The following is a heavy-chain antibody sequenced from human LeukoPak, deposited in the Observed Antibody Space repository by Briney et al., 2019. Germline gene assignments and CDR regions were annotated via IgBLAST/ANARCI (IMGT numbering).Heavy chain of an antibody. CDR2: ISYDGSNK. CDR3: ANDRWQWLAFDY. CDR1: GFTFSSYG. V-gene: IGHV3-30*18. D-gene: IGHD6-19*01. Sequence: GGSLRLSCAASGFTFSSYGMHWVRQAPGKGLEWVAVISYDGSNKYYADSVEGRFTISRDNSKNTLYLQMNSLRAEDTAVYYCANDRWQWLAFDYWGQGTLVTVSS. J-gene: IGHJ4*02.